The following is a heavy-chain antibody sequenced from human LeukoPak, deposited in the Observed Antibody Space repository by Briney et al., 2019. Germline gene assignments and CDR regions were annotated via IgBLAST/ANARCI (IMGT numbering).Heavy chain of an antibody. Sequence: ASVKVSCKASGYTFTGYYMHWVRQAPGQGLEWMGWINPNSGGTNYAQKFQGRVTMTRDTSISTAYMELSRLRSDDTAVYYCARTLLLLPSPYDYWGQGTLVTVSS. CDR3: ARTLLLLPSPYDY. CDR2: INPNSGGT. J-gene: IGHJ4*02. V-gene: IGHV1-2*02. D-gene: IGHD3-22*01. CDR1: GYTFTGYY.